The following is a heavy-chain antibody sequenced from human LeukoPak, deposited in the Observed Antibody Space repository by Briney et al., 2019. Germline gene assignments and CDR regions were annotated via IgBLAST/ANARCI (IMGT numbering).Heavy chain of an antibody. D-gene: IGHD4-11*01. V-gene: IGHV4-39*07. J-gene: IGHJ6*03. CDR3: ARGRVSSSTWYSTYYYFFYMDF. CDR1: GGSISSSSYY. Sequence: PSETLSLTCTVSGGSISSSSYYWGWIRQPPGKGLEWIGSIYYSGSTYYNPSLKSRVSISVHTSKNQFSLRLRSVTAAATAVYFCARGRVSSSTWYSTYYYFFYMDFWGKGTTVTVSS. CDR2: IYYSGST.